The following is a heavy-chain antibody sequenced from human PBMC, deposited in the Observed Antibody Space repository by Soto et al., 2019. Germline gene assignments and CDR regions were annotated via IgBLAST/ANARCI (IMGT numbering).Heavy chain of an antibody. J-gene: IGHJ3*02. V-gene: IGHV4-31*03. CDR2: IYYSGST. D-gene: IGHD3-9*01. Sequence: SETLSLTCTVSGGSISSGGYYWCRIRQPPGKGLEWIGYIYYSGSTYYNPSLKSRVTISVDTSKNQFSLKLSSVTAADTAVYYCATGPRYDILTGYYTLGAFDIWGQGTMVTVSS. CDR3: ATGPRYDILTGYYTLGAFDI. CDR1: GGSISSGGYY.